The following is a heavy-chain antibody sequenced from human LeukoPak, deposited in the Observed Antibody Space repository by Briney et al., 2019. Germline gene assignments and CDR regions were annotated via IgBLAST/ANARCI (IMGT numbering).Heavy chain of an antibody. J-gene: IGHJ1*01. CDR3: ATDSSSWFAEYFQH. D-gene: IGHD6-13*01. CDR2: ISGSGGST. V-gene: IGHV3-23*01. CDR1: GFTFSSYA. Sequence: GGSLRLSCAASGFTFSSYAMSWVRQAPGKGLEWVSAISGSGGSTYYADSVRGRFTISRDNSKNTLYLQMNSLRAEDTAVYYCATDSSSWFAEYFQHWGQGTLVTVSS.